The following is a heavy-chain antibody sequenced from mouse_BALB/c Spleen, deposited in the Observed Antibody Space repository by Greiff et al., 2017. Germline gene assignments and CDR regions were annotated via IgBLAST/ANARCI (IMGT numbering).Heavy chain of an antibody. CDR3: GNFDY. V-gene: IGHV1S135*01. CDR1: GYTFTDYN. CDR2: IDPYNGGT. Sequence: EVKLMESGPELVKPGASVKISCKASGYTFTDYNMHWVKQSHGKSLEWIGYIDPYNGGTSYNQKFKGKATLTVDKSSSTAFMHLNSLTSEDSAVYDCGNFDYWGQGTTLTVSS. J-gene: IGHJ2*01.